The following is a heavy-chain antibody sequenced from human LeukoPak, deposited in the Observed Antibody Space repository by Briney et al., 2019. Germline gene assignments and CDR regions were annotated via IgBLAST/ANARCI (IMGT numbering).Heavy chain of an antibody. Sequence: GGSLRLSCAASEFTFNSYRFNWIRQPPGGRLEWVSSISSGSTYIYYSDSVKGRFTVSRDNAKNSLFLQMNNLRAEDTAVYYCARDPFYYDAAGSDDYWGQGTLVTVSS. CDR1: EFTFNSYR. D-gene: IGHD3-22*01. CDR3: ARDPFYYDAAGSDDY. J-gene: IGHJ4*02. CDR2: ISSGSTYI. V-gene: IGHV3-21*01.